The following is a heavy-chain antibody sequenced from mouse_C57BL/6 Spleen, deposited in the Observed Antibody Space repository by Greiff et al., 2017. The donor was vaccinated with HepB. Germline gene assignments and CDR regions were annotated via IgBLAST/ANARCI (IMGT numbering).Heavy chain of an antibody. CDR2: ISSGGSYT. D-gene: IGHD1-1*01. CDR3: ARGGTTVVELYAMDY. Sequence: VQLKESGGDLAKPGGSLKLSCAASGFTFSSYGMSWVRQTPDKRLEWVATISSGGSYTYYPDSVKGRFTISRDKAKNTQDLQMSSLKSEDTAMYYWARGGTTVVELYAMDYWGQGTSVTVAS. V-gene: IGHV5-6*01. CDR1: GFTFSSYG. J-gene: IGHJ4*01.